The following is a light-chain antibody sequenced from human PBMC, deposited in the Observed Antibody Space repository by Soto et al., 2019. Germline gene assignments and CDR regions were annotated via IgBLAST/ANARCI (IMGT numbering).Light chain of an antibody. V-gene: IGKV3-11*02. Sequence: EIVLTQSPATLSLSPGERATLSCRASQSVSRYLAWYQQKPGQAPRLLIYDASNRATGIPARFSGSGSGRDFTVAISSLEPEDFAVYYCRQRRNWRYTFGQGTKLEIK. CDR1: QSVSRY. CDR3: RQRRNWRYT. CDR2: DAS. J-gene: IGKJ2*01.